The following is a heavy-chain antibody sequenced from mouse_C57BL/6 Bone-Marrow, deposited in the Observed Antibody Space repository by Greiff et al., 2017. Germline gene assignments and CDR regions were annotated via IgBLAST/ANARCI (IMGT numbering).Heavy chain of an antibody. J-gene: IGHJ2*01. CDR2: INPNNGGT. CDR1: GYTFTDYN. V-gene: IGHV1-22*01. CDR3: ERWNYYYGSIYDFDY. D-gene: IGHD1-1*01. Sequence: EVQLQQSGPELVKPGASVKMSCKASGYTFTDYNMHWVKQSHGKSLEWIGYINPNNGGTSYNQKFKGKATLTVNKSSSTAYMELRSLTSEDSAVYYCERWNYYYGSIYDFDYWGQGTTLTVSS.